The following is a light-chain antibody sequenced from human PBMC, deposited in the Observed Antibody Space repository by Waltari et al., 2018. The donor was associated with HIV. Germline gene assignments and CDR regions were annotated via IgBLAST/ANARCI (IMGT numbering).Light chain of an antibody. CDR3: QQYDNYLWT. J-gene: IGKJ1*01. Sequence: DIQMTQSPFNLSASVGDRVTITCRASQSISSWLAWYQQKPGNVPKLLIYRASTVESGVPSRFSGSGSGTEFTLTISSLQPDDFATYYCQQYDNYLWTFGQGTKVEIK. CDR2: RAS. V-gene: IGKV1-5*03. CDR1: QSISSW.